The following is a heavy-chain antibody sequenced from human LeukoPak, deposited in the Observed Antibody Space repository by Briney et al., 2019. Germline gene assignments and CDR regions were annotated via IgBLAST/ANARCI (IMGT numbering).Heavy chain of an antibody. CDR3: ARGDYYGSGSYSY. Sequence: PSETLSLTCAVYGGSFSGYYWSWIRQPPGKGLEWIGRIYTSGSTNYNPSLKSRVTMSVDTSKNQFSLKLSSVTAADTAVYYCARGDYYGSGSYSYWGQGTLVTVSS. J-gene: IGHJ4*02. CDR2: IYTSGST. D-gene: IGHD3-10*01. V-gene: IGHV4-59*10. CDR1: GGSFSGYY.